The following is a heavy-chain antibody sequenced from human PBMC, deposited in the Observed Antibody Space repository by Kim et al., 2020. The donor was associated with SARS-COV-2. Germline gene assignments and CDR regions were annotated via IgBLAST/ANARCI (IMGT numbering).Heavy chain of an antibody. CDR2: IYHSGST. D-gene: IGHD6-13*01. V-gene: IGHV4-38-2*02. CDR1: GYSISSGYY. J-gene: IGHJ4*02. Sequence: SETLSLTCTVSGYSISSGYYWGWIRQPPGKGLEWIGGIYHSGSTYYNPSLKSRVTISVDTSKNQFSLKLSSVTAADTAVYYCARGAAAAGPFDYWGQGTL. CDR3: ARGAAAAGPFDY.